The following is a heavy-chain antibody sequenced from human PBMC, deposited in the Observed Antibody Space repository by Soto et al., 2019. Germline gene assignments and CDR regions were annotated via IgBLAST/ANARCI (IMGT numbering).Heavy chain of an antibody. D-gene: IGHD2-15*01. V-gene: IGHV1-18*01. CDR1: GYTFTSYG. CDR3: ARVGYEVVVAATSEYFQH. J-gene: IGHJ1*01. Sequence: ASVKVSCKASGYTFTSYGISWVRQAPGQGLEWMGWISAYNGNTNYAQKLLGRVTMTTDTSTSTAYMELRSLRSDDTAVYYCARVGYEVVVAATSEYFQHWGQGTLVTVSS. CDR2: ISAYNGNT.